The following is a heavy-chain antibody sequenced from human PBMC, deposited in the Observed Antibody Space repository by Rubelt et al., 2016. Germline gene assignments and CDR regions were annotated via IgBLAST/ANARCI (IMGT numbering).Heavy chain of an antibody. J-gene: IGHJ4*02. CDR3: ARAQRIRLLMVYAPTFDY. D-gene: IGHD2-8*01. CDR2: IIPIFGTA. Sequence: QVQLVQSGAEVKKPGSSVKVSCKASGGTFSSYAISWVRQAPGQGLEWMGGIIPIFGTANYAQKFQGWVRITADESTSTAYMELSSLRSEDTAVYYCARAQRIRLLMVYAPTFDYWGQGTLVTVSS. CDR1: GGTFSSYA. V-gene: IGHV1-69*01.